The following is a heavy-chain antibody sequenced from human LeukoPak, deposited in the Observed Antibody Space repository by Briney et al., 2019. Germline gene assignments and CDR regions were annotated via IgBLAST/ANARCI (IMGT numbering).Heavy chain of an antibody. CDR1: GFTFSSYW. CDR3: AKDRGYSGNYYFDY. J-gene: IGHJ4*02. D-gene: IGHD1-26*01. CDR2: ISYDGSNK. V-gene: IGHV3-30*18. Sequence: GGSLRLSCAASGFTFSSYWMHWVRQAPGKGLEWVAVISYDGSNKYYADSVKGRFTISRDNSKNTLYLQMNSLRAEDTAAYYCAKDRGYSGNYYFDYWGQGTLVTVSS.